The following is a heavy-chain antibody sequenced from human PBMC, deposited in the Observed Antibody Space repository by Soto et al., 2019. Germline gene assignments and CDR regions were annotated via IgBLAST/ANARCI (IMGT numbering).Heavy chain of an antibody. CDR1: GDSFTAYW. J-gene: IGHJ4*02. CDR3: ARPHRIGGSLAY. CDR2: IYPGDSDT. D-gene: IGHD2-15*01. Sequence: EVQLVQSGPEVKKPGQSLRISCQLSGDSFTAYWIGWVRQMPGKGLEWMGVIYPGDSDTRYSPSFQGRVTISADKSISTAYLQWSSLQASDAAMYYCARPHRIGGSLAYWGQGSLVTVSS. V-gene: IGHV5-51*01.